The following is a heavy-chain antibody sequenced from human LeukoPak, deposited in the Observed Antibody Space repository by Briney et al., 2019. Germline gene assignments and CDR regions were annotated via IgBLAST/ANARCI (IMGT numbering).Heavy chain of an antibody. J-gene: IGHJ4*02. Sequence: GGSLRLSCAASGVTVSDNYMSWVRQAPGKGLEWVSLIYSGGSTYYADSVKGRFTISRDNSRNTMYLQMNSLRVEDTAVYYCVKDYQVGNSPAFGDYWGQGTLVTISS. CDR1: GVTVSDNY. CDR2: IYSGGST. CDR3: VKDYQVGNSPAFGDY. D-gene: IGHD1-26*01. V-gene: IGHV3-53*01.